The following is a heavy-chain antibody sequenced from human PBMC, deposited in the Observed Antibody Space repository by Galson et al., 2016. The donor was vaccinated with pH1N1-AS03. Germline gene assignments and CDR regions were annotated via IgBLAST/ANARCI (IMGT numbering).Heavy chain of an antibody. Sequence: SLRLSCAASGFTFSSYGMHWVRQAPGKGLEWLSFLPYDGSNKFYADSVKGRFTISRDNSKNTLYLQMNSLRAEDTAVYYFAKDKDSYYGPDYWGQGTLVTVSS. D-gene: IGHD1-26*01. CDR1: GFTFSSYG. V-gene: IGHV3-30*02. CDR2: LPYDGSNK. CDR3: AKDKDSYYGPDY. J-gene: IGHJ4*02.